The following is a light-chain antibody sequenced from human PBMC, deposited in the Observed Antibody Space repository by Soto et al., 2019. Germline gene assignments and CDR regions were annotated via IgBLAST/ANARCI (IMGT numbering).Light chain of an antibody. V-gene: IGLV2-11*01. CDR1: SSDVGGYNY. CDR2: DVS. CDR3: CSYAGSYTWV. Sequence: QSVLTQPRSVSGSPGQSVTISCTRTSSDVGGYNYVFWYQQHPGKAPKLMIYDVSKRPSGVPDRFSGSKSGNTASLTISGLQAEDEADYYCCSYAGSYTWVFGGGTKLTVL. J-gene: IGLJ3*02.